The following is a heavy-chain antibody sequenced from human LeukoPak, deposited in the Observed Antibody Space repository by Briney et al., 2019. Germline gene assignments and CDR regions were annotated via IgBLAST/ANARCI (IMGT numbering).Heavy chain of an antibody. CDR1: GFTFSSYA. D-gene: IGHD3-10*01. Sequence: PGGSLRLSCAASGFTFSSYAMSWVRQAPGKGLEWVSAISGSGGSTYYADSVKGRFTISRDNSKNTLYLQMNSLRAEDTAVYYCAETAWFGELPTDYYYYGMDVWGQGTTVTVSS. V-gene: IGHV3-23*01. CDR3: AETAWFGELPTDYYYYGMDV. CDR2: ISGSGGST. J-gene: IGHJ6*02.